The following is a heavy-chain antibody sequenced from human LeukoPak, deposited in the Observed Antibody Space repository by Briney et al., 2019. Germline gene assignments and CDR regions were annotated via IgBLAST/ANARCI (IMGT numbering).Heavy chain of an antibody. J-gene: IGHJ4*02. CDR1: GFTFSSYG. D-gene: IGHD3-22*01. Sequence: PGGSLRLSCAASGFTFSSYGMHWVRQAPGKGLEWVAFIRYDGSNKYYADSVKGRFTISRDNSKNTLYLQMNSLRAEDTAVYYCATGQPYYYDSSGSRDYWGQGTLVTVSS. CDR2: IRYDGSNK. CDR3: ATGQPYYYDSSGSRDY. V-gene: IGHV3-30*02.